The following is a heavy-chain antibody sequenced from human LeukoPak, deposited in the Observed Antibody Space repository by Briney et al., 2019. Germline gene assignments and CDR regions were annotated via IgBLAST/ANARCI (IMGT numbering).Heavy chain of an antibody. CDR3: AKDRSAARVGATPTYYFDY. CDR1: GITFSSYA. J-gene: IGHJ4*02. D-gene: IGHD1-26*01. Sequence: PGGSLRLSCAASGITFSSYAMNWVSQAPGKGLEWVSGISGSGGRTYYADSVKGRFTISRDNSKNTLYLQMNSLRAEDTAVYYCAKDRSAARVGATPTYYFDYWGQGTLVTVSS. CDR2: ISGSGGRT. V-gene: IGHV3-23*01.